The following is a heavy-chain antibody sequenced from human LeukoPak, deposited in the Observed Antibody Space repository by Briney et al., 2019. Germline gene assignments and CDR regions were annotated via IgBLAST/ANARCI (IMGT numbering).Heavy chain of an antibody. D-gene: IGHD3-22*01. J-gene: IGHJ4*02. CDR2: ISGSGGST. CDR1: GFTFSSYA. CDR3: AKSPSITMIVVVMLDY. V-gene: IGHV3-23*01. Sequence: GGSLRLSFEASGFTFSSYALSWFGRAPGKGREWVPAISGSGGSTYYADSVKGRFTISRDNSKNTLYLQMNSLRAEDTAVYYCAKSPSITMIVVVMLDYWGQGTLVTVSS.